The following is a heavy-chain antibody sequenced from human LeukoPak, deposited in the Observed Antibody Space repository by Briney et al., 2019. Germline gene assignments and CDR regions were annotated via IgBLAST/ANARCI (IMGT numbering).Heavy chain of an antibody. Sequence: ASVKVSCKASGYTFTDYYMHWVQQAPGKRLEWMGRVDPEDGETIYAEKFQGRVTITADTSTDTAYMELSSLRSEDTAVYYCATDGGIAVAGMNYWGQGTLVTVSS. D-gene: IGHD6-19*01. CDR2: VDPEDGET. CDR1: GYTFTDYY. V-gene: IGHV1-69-2*01. CDR3: ATDGGIAVAGMNY. J-gene: IGHJ4*02.